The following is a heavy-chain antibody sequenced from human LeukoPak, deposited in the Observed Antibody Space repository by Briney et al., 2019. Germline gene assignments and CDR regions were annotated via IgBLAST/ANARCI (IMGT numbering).Heavy chain of an antibody. CDR2: IWYDGSNK. Sequence: GGSLRLSCAASGFTFSSYGMHWVRQAPGKGLEWVAVIWYDGSNKYFADSVKGRFTISRDNSKNTLYLQMNSLRVEDTAVYYCARDWVRSGYHEGPDYWGQGTLVTVSS. D-gene: IGHD3-22*01. V-gene: IGHV3-33*01. CDR3: ARDWVRSGYHEGPDY. CDR1: GFTFSSYG. J-gene: IGHJ4*02.